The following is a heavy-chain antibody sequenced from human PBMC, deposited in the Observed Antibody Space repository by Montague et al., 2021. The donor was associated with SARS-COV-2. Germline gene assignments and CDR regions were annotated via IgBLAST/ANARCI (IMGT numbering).Heavy chain of an antibody. J-gene: IGHJ4*02. CDR2: IYIGGIT. CDR1: GFTVSNYY. D-gene: IGHD6-19*01. Sequence: SLRLSCAVSGFTVSNYYMSWVRQAPGKGLEWVSVIYIGGITYYADSVKGRFVISRDNSKNMLSLQMSSLRAEDTALYYCAREPAVGGEYYFDHWGQGTLVTVSS. CDR3: AREPAVGGEYYFDH. V-gene: IGHV3-66*01.